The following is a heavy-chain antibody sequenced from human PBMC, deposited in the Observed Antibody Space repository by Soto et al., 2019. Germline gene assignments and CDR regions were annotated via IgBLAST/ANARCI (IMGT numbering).Heavy chain of an antibody. CDR1: GFTFSSYE. CDR3: ARGRPPPILRHVLRFLEWLSSLCYFDY. J-gene: IGHJ4*02. D-gene: IGHD3-3*01. CDR2: ISSSGSTI. Sequence: PGGSLRLSCAASGFTFSSYEMNWVRQAPGKGLEWVSYISSSGSTIYYADSVKGRFTISRDNAKNSLYLQMNSLRAEDTAVYYCARGRPPPILRHVLRFLEWLSSLCYFDYWGQGTLVTVSS. V-gene: IGHV3-48*03.